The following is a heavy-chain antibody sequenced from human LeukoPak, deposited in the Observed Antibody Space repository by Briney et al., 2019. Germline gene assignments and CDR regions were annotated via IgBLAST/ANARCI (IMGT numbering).Heavy chain of an antibody. CDR2: INHSGST. V-gene: IGHV4-34*01. Sequence: SETLSLTCAVYGGSFSGYYWSWIRQPPGKGLEWIGEINHSGSTNYNPSLKSRVTISVDTSKNQFSLKLSSATAADTAVYYCARGPRPYYYDSSGYYGKNDAFDIWGQGTMVTVSS. CDR3: ARGPRPYYYDSSGYYGKNDAFDI. J-gene: IGHJ3*02. CDR1: GGSFSGYY. D-gene: IGHD3-22*01.